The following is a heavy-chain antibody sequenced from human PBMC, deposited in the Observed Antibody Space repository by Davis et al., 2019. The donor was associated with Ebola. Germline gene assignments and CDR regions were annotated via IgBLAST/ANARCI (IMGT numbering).Heavy chain of an antibody. J-gene: IGHJ5*02. D-gene: IGHD6-19*01. Sequence: SQTLSLTCAISGDSVSSNSAAWNWIRQSPSRGLEWLGRTYYRSKWYNDYAVSVKSRITIYPDTSKNQFSLQLNSVTPEDTAVYYCAREGWVDIAVAVTGHWFDPWGQGTLVTVSS. CDR3: AREGWVDIAVAVTGHWFDP. V-gene: IGHV6-1*01. CDR1: GDSVSSNSAA. CDR2: TYYRSKWYN.